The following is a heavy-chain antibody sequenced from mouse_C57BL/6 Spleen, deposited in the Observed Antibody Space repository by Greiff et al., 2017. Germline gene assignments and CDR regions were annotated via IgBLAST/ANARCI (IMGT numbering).Heavy chain of an antibody. CDR2: IYPGDGDT. V-gene: IGHV1-80*01. Sequence: VQLQQSGAELVKPGASVKISCKASGYAFSSYWMNWVKQRPGKGLEWIGQIYPGDGDTNYNGKFKGKATLTADKSSSTAYMQLSSLTSEDSAVYFCARSRGNCSRGFAYWGQGTLVTVSA. CDR3: ARSRGNCSRGFAY. D-gene: IGHD2-1*01. J-gene: IGHJ3*01. CDR1: GYAFSSYW.